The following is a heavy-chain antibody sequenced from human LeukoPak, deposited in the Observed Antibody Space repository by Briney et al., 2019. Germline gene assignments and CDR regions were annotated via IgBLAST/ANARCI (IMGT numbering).Heavy chain of an antibody. Sequence: PSETLSLTCDVSVGSIRGYYWSWIRQSPEKGLEWIGYIYSSGSTNYNPSLKSRVTISVDTSKNQFSLKLSSVTAADTAVYYCAREGWLLYDYYYYYMDVWGKGTTVTISS. J-gene: IGHJ6*03. CDR2: IYSSGST. V-gene: IGHV4-4*08. CDR1: VGSIRGYY. CDR3: AREGWLLYDYYYYYMDV. D-gene: IGHD3-3*01.